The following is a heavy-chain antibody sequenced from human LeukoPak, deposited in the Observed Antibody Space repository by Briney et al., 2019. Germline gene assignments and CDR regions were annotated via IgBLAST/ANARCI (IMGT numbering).Heavy chain of an antibody. Sequence: PGGSLRLSCEASGFTFGSHAMYWVRRAPGKGLEWVAGIFGSGGSPHYADPVKGRFTISRDNSRNTVYLQVNSLRAEDTAVYYCGKTTVGYSSGQKPAWPVDYWGQGTLVTVSS. J-gene: IGHJ4*02. CDR2: IFGSGGSP. CDR1: GFTFGSHA. CDR3: GKTTVGYSSGQKPAWPVDY. V-gene: IGHV3-23*01. D-gene: IGHD5-18*01.